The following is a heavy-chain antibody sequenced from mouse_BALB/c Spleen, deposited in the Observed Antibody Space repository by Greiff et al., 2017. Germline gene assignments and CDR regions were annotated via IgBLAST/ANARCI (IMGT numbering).Heavy chain of an antibody. Sequence: EVQRVESGGDLVKPGGSLKLSCAASGFTFSSYGMSWVRQTPDKRLEWVATISSGGSYTYYPDSVKGRCTISRDNAKNTLYLQMSSLKSEDTAMYYCARQDYRYDDGFDYWGQGTTLTVSS. CDR3: ARQDYRYDDGFDY. CDR2: ISSGGSYT. V-gene: IGHV5-6*01. CDR1: GFTFSSYG. J-gene: IGHJ2*01. D-gene: IGHD2-14*01.